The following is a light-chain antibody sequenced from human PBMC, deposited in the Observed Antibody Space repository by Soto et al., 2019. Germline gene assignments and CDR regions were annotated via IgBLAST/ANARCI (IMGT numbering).Light chain of an antibody. CDR3: SAYGSSSPLYV. Sequence: QSALTQPASVSGSPGQSITISCTGTSSDVGGYNFVSWYQQNPGRAPKLRIYEVSNRPSGVSDRFSGSKSGNTASLTISGLQAEDEGDYYRSAYGSSSPLYVFGTGTKLTVL. CDR1: SSDVGGYNF. V-gene: IGLV2-14*01. J-gene: IGLJ1*01. CDR2: EVS.